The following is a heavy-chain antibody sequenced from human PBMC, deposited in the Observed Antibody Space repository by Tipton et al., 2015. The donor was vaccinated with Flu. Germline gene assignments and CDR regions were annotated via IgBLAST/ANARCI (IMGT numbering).Heavy chain of an antibody. CDR3: ARGRRPRRPVLAPPGYFDY. CDR1: GFTFSGYW. J-gene: IGHJ4*02. D-gene: IGHD2-8*01. Sequence: GSLRLSCAASGFTFSGYWMDWVRQVPGKGLEWVANIDQDGSEKYYVDSVKGRFTISRDNAKNSLFLQMSSLRAEDTAVYYCARGRRPRRPVLAPPGYFDYWGQGTLVTVSS. V-gene: IGHV3-7*01. CDR2: IDQDGSEK.